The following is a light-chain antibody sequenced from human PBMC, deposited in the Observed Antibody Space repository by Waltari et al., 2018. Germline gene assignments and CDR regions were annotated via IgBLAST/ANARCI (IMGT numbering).Light chain of an antibody. CDR1: QSLVHSNGNTY. CDR2: KVS. Sequence: DVVMTQSPLSLPVTLGQPASISCRSTQSLVHSNGNTYLTWYHQRPGQSPRRLIYKVSNRDSGVPDRFSGSDSGTDFTLKISRVEAEDGGVYYCMQGTHWPPTFGGGTKVEIK. V-gene: IGKV2-30*02. J-gene: IGKJ4*01. CDR3: MQGTHWPPT.